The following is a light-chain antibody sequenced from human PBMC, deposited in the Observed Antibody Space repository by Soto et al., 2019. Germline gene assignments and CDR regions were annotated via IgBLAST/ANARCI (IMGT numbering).Light chain of an antibody. CDR3: QQYNNWPRT. CDR2: SAS. J-gene: IGKJ1*01. V-gene: IGKV3-15*01. CDR1: QSVNST. Sequence: EIVMTQSPVTLSVSPGERATLSCRASQSVNSTLAWYQQKPGQAPRLLLYSASTRATGIPASFSGSGSRTEFTLTISSLQSEDFAVYYCQQYNNWPRTFGQGTKLEIK.